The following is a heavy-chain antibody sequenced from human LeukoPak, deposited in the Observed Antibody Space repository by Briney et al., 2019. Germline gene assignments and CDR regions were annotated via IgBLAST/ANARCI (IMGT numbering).Heavy chain of an antibody. CDR3: ARIAAAGTVHWFDP. CDR1: GYTFTGYY. D-gene: IGHD6-13*01. CDR2: INPNSGGT. J-gene: IGHJ5*02. V-gene: IGHV1-2*02. Sequence: GASVKVSCKASGYTFTGYYMHWVRQAPGQGLEWMGWINPNSGGTNYAQKFQGRVTITRDTSISTAYMELSRLRSDDTAVYYCARIAAAGTVHWFDPWGQGTLVTVSS.